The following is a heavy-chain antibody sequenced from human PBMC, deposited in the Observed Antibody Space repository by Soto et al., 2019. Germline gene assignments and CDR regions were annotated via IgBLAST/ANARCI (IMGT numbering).Heavy chain of an antibody. V-gene: IGHV3-33*01. CDR3: ARDPRDSSSSLDY. Sequence: QVQLVESGGSVVQPGGSLGLSCAASGFTFSNYDMHWVRQAPGKGLEWVAVIRCDGTNKYYADSVKGRFTISRDNSKNTLYLQMNSLGAEDTAIYYCARDPRDSSSSLDYWGQGTLFTVSS. CDR1: GFTFSNYD. D-gene: IGHD6-13*01. J-gene: IGHJ4*02. CDR2: IRCDGTNK.